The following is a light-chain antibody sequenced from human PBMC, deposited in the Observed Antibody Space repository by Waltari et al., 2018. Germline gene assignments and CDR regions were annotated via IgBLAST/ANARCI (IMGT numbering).Light chain of an antibody. J-gene: IGKJ1*01. Sequence: EIVLTQSPATLSLSPGERATLSCRASQSVSYSLAWYQQKPGQTPRRLISSASNRATGSPARFSGSGSGSDFTLTISSLEPEDFAVYYCQQRSSWPRTFGQGTKVEIK. CDR1: QSVSYS. CDR2: SAS. CDR3: QQRSSWPRT. V-gene: IGKV3-11*01.